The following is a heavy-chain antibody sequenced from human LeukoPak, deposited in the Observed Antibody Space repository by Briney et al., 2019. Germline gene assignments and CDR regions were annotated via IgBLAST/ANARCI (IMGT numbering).Heavy chain of an antibody. J-gene: IGHJ4*02. D-gene: IGHD3-16*01. CDR3: AKGPTYLDY. Sequence: GGSLRLSCAASGFTFSIYAMTWVRQAPGKGLEWVSGNSGSGDKTYYADSVKGRFTISRDNSKNTLYLQMNSLRAEDTAVYYCAKGPTYLDYWGQGTQVTVSS. V-gene: IGHV3-23*01. CDR1: GFTFSIYA. CDR2: NSGSGDKT.